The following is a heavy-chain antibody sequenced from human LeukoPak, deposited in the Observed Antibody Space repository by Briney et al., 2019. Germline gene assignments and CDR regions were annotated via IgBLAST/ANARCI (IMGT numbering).Heavy chain of an antibody. Sequence: ASVKVSCKASGYTFTSYDINWVRQATGQGLEWMGWINPNSGGTNYAQKFQGRVTMTRDTSISTAYMELSRLRSDDTAVYYCASGGDYGGNYDFDYWGQGTLVTVSS. CDR2: INPNSGGT. D-gene: IGHD4-23*01. CDR3: ASGGDYGGNYDFDY. V-gene: IGHV1-2*02. CDR1: GYTFTSYD. J-gene: IGHJ4*02.